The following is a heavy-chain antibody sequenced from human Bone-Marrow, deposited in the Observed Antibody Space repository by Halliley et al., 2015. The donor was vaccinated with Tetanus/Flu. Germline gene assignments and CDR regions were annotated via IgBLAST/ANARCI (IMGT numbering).Heavy chain of an antibody. CDR2: THLGGSP. J-gene: IGHJ5*02. D-gene: IGHD3-10*01. V-gene: IGHV4-31*02. Sequence: GDTHLGGSPSYNPSLKSRVSILVDTSENQFSLNLGSVTGADTAVYYCARVDLGSGVGDNWFDLWGPGTLVTVSS. CDR3: ARVDLGSGVGDNWFDL.